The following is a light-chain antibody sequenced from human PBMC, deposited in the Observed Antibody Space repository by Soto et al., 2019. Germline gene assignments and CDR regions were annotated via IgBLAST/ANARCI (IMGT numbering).Light chain of an antibody. CDR2: KAS. J-gene: IGKJ1*01. Sequence: DIQMTQSPSTLSRSLVDRLTVTWQASQTISSWLAWYQQKPGKDPKLLIYKASTLKSGVLSGCSGSGSGTTFTPTISSLQPDDFATYYCQHYNSYSEAFGQGTKVDIK. CDR1: QTISSW. V-gene: IGKV1-5*03. CDR3: QHYNSYSEA.